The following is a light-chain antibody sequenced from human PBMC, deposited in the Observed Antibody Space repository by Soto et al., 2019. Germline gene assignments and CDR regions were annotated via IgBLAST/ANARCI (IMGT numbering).Light chain of an antibody. J-gene: IGKJ2*01. Sequence: EIVLTQSPGTLSLSPRERATLSCRASQSIFNNYLAWYQQKPGQAPRLLVYGASFRATGIPDRFSGSGSGTEFTLTISRLEPEEFAVYYCQQYGGSPFTFGQGSRLEIK. V-gene: IGKV3-20*01. CDR1: QSIFNNY. CDR3: QQYGGSPFT. CDR2: GAS.